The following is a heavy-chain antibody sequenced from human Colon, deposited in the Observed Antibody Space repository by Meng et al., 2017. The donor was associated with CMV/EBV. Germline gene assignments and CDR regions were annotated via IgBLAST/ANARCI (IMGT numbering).Heavy chain of an antibody. Sequence: ASVKVSCKASGYTFIDYGFSWVRQAPGQGLGWMGWVSTYNTNRATYAQVLQGRVTLTTDTATTTAYMELRNLRPDDTAVYYCARDPRRDLLYGMDVWGQGTTVTVSS. CDR1: GYTFIDYG. CDR3: ARDPRRDLLYGMDV. CDR2: VSTYNTNR. V-gene: IGHV1-18*01. J-gene: IGHJ6*02.